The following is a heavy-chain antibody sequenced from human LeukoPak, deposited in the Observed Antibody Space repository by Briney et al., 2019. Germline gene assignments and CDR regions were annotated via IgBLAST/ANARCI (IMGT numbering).Heavy chain of an antibody. Sequence: ASVKVSCKASGYTFTGYYMHWVRQAPGQGLEWMGWISAYNGNTNYAQKLQGRVTMTTDTPTSTAYMELRSLRSDDTAVYYCARRTYDSSGWYYFDYWGQGTLVTVSS. D-gene: IGHD3-22*01. CDR2: ISAYNGNT. J-gene: IGHJ4*02. V-gene: IGHV1-18*04. CDR3: ARRTYDSSGWYYFDY. CDR1: GYTFTGYY.